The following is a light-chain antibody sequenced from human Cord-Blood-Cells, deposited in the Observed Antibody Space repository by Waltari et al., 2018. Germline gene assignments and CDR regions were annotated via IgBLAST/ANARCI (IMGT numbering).Light chain of an antibody. CDR1: SLSSYY. V-gene: IGLV3-19*01. CDR3: NSRDSSGNHVV. Sequence: SSELTQDPAVSVALGQTVRITCQGDSLSSYYASWYQQKPGQAPVLVNYGKNNRPSGIPDRFSGSSSGNTASLTITGAQAEDEADYYCNSRDSSGNHVVFGGWTKLTVL. CDR2: GKN. J-gene: IGLJ2*01.